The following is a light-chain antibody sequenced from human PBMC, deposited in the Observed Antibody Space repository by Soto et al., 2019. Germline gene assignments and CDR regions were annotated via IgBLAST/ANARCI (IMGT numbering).Light chain of an antibody. Sequence: IVLTQSPGTLSLSPGEGATLSCRASQSISSSNLVWYQQKPGQAPRLLIYGASSRAAGIPDRFSGSGSGTDFSLTISSLEPEDVAVYYCQLFGGSHPHTFGQGTKLEIK. CDR2: GAS. V-gene: IGKV3-20*01. CDR1: QSISSSN. CDR3: QLFGGSHPHT. J-gene: IGKJ2*01.